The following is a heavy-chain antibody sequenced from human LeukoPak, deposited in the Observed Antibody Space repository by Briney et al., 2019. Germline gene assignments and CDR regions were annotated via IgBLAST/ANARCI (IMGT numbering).Heavy chain of an antibody. J-gene: IGHJ4*02. D-gene: IGHD1-26*01. V-gene: IGHV3-53*01. CDR2: IYSGGST. Sequence: TGGSLRLSCAASGFTVSSNYMSLVRQAPGKGLEWVSVIYSGGSTYYADSVKGRFTISRDNSKNTLYLQMNSLRVEDTAVYYCARGCGSYYSSYFDYWGQGTLVTVSS. CDR1: GFTVSSNY. CDR3: ARGCGSYYSSYFDY.